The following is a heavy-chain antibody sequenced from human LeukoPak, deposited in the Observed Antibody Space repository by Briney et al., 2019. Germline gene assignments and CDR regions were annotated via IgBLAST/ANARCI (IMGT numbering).Heavy chain of an antibody. CDR2: ISGSGDST. J-gene: IGHJ4*02. Sequence: GSLRXXCAASGXTFSSYAMSWVRQAPGKGLEWVSAISGSGDSTYYGDSVKGRFTISRDNSKNTLYLQMNSLRAEDTAVYYCAKTRPLDSSSWSHGDYWGQGTLVTVSS. CDR3: AKTRPLDSSSWSHGDY. D-gene: IGHD6-13*01. V-gene: IGHV3-23*01. CDR1: GXTFSSYA.